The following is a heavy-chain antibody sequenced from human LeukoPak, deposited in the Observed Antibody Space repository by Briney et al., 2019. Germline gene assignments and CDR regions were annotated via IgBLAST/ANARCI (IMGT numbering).Heavy chain of an antibody. D-gene: IGHD3-10*01. CDR3: AKFGADLIYYYYYMDV. V-gene: IGHV3-23*01. J-gene: IGHJ6*03. CDR2: ISGSGGST. Sequence: PGGSLRLSCAASGFTFSSYAMSWVRQAPGKGLEWVSAISGSGGSTYYADSVKGRFTISRDNSKNTLYLQMNSLRAEDTAVYYCAKFGADLIYYYYYMDVWGKGTTVTVSS. CDR1: GFTFSSYA.